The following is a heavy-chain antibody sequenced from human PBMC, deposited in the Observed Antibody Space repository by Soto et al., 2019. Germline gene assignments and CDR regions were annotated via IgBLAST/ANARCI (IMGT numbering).Heavy chain of an antibody. V-gene: IGHV3-30*18. D-gene: IGHD6-19*01. CDR1: GFTFSSYG. CDR3: VKDRHSSGTYYYYYGMDV. CDR2: ISYDGSNK. J-gene: IGHJ6*02. Sequence: QVQLVESGGGVVQPGRSLRLSCAASGFTFSSYGMHWVRQAPGKGLEWVAVISYDGSNKYYADSVKGRFTISRDNSKNTLYLQMNSLRAEDTAVYYCVKDRHSSGTYYYYYGMDVWGQGTTVTVSS.